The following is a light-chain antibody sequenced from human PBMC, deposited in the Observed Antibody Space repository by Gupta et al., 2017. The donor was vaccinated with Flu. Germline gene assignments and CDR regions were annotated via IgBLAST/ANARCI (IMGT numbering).Light chain of an antibody. V-gene: IGLV1-40*01. Sequence: QSALAQPPSVSGTPGQRVTISCTGSSSNFGAGYEVHWYQHLPGAAPKLLIYANSDRPSGVPDRFSGSKSGISASLAITGLQPDDEAVYYCQSYDSSLNAYVFGSGTRVTVL. J-gene: IGLJ1*01. CDR3: QSYDSSLNAYV. CDR1: SSNFGAGYE. CDR2: ANS.